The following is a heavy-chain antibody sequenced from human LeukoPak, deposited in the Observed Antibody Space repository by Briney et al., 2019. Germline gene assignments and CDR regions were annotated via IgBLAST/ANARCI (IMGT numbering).Heavy chain of an antibody. CDR1: GFTFSSYS. D-gene: IGHD5-24*01. V-gene: IGHV3-23*01. CDR2: ISGSGGST. Sequence: PGGSLRLSCAASGFTFSSYSMNWVRQAPGKGLEWVSAISGSGGSTYYADSVKGRFTISRDNSKNTLYLQMNSLRAEDTAVYYCAKDLALATIGYWGQGTLVTVSS. J-gene: IGHJ4*02. CDR3: AKDLALATIGY.